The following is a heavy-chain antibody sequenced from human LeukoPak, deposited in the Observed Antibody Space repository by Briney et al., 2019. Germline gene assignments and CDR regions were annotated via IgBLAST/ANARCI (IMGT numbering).Heavy chain of an antibody. CDR2: ISGSGGST. V-gene: IGHV3-23*01. J-gene: IGHJ4*02. D-gene: IGHD6-13*01. CDR1: GFTFSSYA. CDR3: AKGGHSSGWSFYYFDS. Sequence: GGSLRLSCAASGFTFSSYAMSWVRQAPGKGLEWVSAISGSGGSTYYADSVKGRFTISRDNSKNTLYLQMNSLRAEDTAVYYCAKGGHSSGWSFYYFDSWGQGTLVTVSS.